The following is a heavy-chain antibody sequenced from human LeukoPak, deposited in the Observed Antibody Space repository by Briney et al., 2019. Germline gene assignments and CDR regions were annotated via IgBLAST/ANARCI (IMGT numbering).Heavy chain of an antibody. D-gene: IGHD1-26*01. J-gene: IGHJ3*02. V-gene: IGHV4-61*05. CDR1: GGSITSTSYY. Sequence: KPSETLSLTCTVSGGSITSTSYYWGWIRQPPGKGLEWIGYIYYSGSTNYNPSLKSRVTISVDTSKNQFSLKLSSVTAADTAVYYCARTPFRGLLPAHAFDIWGQGTMVTVSS. CDR2: IYYSGST. CDR3: ARTPFRGLLPAHAFDI.